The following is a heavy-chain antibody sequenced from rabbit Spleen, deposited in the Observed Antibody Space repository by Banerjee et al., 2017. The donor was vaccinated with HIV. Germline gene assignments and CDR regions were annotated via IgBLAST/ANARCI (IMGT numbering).Heavy chain of an antibody. V-gene: IGHV1S45*01. CDR1: GFDFSRYG. Sequence: QQQLVESGGGLVQPGGSLKLSCKASGFDFSRYGVSWVRQAPGKGLEWIGYIDPIFGTTYYASWAKGRFTISKTSSTTVTLQMTSLTAADTATYFCAREGGIVVAGAFDLWGPGTLVTVS. D-gene: IGHD4-1*01. J-gene: IGHJ4*01. CDR2: IDPIFGTT. CDR3: AREGGIVVAGAFDL.